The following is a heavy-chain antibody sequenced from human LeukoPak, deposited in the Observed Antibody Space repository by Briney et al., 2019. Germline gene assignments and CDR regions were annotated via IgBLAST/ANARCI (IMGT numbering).Heavy chain of an antibody. D-gene: IGHD6-13*01. V-gene: IGHV1-18*03. Sequence: GASVKVSCKASGYTLNKFGMSWVRQAPGQGLEWLGWINTYNGNTKLGEKFQGRVTMTTDTSTSTVYMELTSLRTDDMAVYFCARDTPQHLKRFDYWGQGTLVTVSS. CDR3: ARDTPQHLKRFDY. J-gene: IGHJ4*02. CDR1: GYTLNKFG. CDR2: INTYNGNT.